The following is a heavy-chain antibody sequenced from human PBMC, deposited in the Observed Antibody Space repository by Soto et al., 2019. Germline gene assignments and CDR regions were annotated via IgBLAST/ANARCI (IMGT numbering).Heavy chain of an antibody. CDR1: GFTFSNYA. V-gene: IGHV3-30-3*01. J-gene: IGHJ6*02. Sequence: GGSLRLSCAASGFTFSNYAIHWVRQAPGKGLEWVAVTSHDGTNEYYADSVKGRFTISRDNSKNTLYLQMNSLRAEDSAVYYCASGYLEWLLYSPMDVCGQGTTVTVSS. D-gene: IGHD3-3*01. CDR3: ASGYLEWLLYSPMDV. CDR2: TSHDGTNE.